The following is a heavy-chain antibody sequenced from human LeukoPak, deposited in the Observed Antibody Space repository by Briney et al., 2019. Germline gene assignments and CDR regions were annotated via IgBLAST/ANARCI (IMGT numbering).Heavy chain of an antibody. CDR3: ASVTSDY. CDR1: GGSISSYY. J-gene: IGHJ4*02. V-gene: IGHV4-59*01. Sequence: SETLSLTCTVSGGSISSYYWSWVRQPPGKGLEWIGNIYYGGRTNYNPSLKSRVTMSVDTSKNQFSLKVSSVTAADTAVYYCASVTSDYWGQGTLVTVSS. D-gene: IGHD1/OR15-1a*01. CDR2: IYYGGRT.